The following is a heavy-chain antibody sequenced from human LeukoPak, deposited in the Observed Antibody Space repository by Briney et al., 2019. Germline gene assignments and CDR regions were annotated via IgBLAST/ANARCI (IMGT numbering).Heavy chain of an antibody. V-gene: IGHV1-46*01. J-gene: IGHJ3*02. D-gene: IGHD5-24*01. CDR1: GYTFTSCY. CDR3: ARPVEMATITGAFDI. Sequence: ASVKVSCKASGYTFTSCYMHWVRQAPGQGLEWMGIINPSGGSTSYAQKFQGRVTMTRDTSTSTVYMELSSLRSEDTAVYYCARPVEMATITGAFDIWGQGTIVTVSS. CDR2: INPSGGST.